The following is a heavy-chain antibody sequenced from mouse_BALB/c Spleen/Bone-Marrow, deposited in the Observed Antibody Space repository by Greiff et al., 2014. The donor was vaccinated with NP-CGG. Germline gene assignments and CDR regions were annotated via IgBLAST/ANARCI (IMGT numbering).Heavy chain of an antibody. CDR1: GFTFSSYA. V-gene: IGHV5-9-3*01. CDR2: ISSGGSYT. J-gene: IGHJ3*01. Sequence: DVHLVESGGGLVKPGGSLKLSCAASGFTFSSYAMSWVRQTPEKRLEWVATISSGGSYTYYPDSVKGRFTISRDNAKNTLYLQRSSLRSEDTAMYYCARHREVRPFAYWGQGTLVTVSA. D-gene: IGHD2-14*01. CDR3: ARHREVRPFAY.